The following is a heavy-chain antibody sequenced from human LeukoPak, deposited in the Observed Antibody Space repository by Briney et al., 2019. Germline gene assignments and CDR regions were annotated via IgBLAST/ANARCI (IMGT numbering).Heavy chain of an antibody. J-gene: IGHJ4*02. Sequence: ASVKVSGKASGYSFTGYYIHWVRQAPGQGLEWMGWINPNSGATNYAQKFQGRVTMTRDTSISTAYMELSRLRSDDTAMYYCARTYYDSCGCDFWGQGTLVTVSS. CDR1: GYSFTGYY. D-gene: IGHD3-22*01. CDR2: INPNSGAT. CDR3: ARTYYDSCGCDF. V-gene: IGHV1-2*02.